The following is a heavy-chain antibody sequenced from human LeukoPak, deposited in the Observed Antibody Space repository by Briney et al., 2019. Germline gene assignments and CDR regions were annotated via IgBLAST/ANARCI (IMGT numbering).Heavy chain of an antibody. J-gene: IGHJ6*02. CDR1: GYTFTGYY. V-gene: IGHV1-2*06. CDR3: ARVRTKAALNYYYYYGMDV. D-gene: IGHD6-6*01. Sequence: ASVKVSCKASGYTFTGYYMHWVRQAPGQGLEWMGRINPNSGGTNYAQKFQGRVTMTRDTSISTAYMELSRLRSDDTAVYYCARVRTKAALNYYYYYGMDVWGQGTLVTVSS. CDR2: INPNSGGT.